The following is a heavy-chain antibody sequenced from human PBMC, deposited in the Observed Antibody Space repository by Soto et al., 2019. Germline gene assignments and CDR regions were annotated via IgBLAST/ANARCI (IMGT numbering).Heavy chain of an antibody. D-gene: IGHD2-21*02. V-gene: IGHV4-4*02. CDR2: IYHSGSA. J-gene: IGHJ3*01. CDR3: ARVPGVVVSADDAFDL. Sequence: QVQLQESGPGLVKPSGTLSLTCAVSGDSVSSSNWWSWVRQSPGEGLEWMGEIYHSGSAHYNPSPERRATTSLDNSKNQFSLRLTSVTAADTAVYYCARVPGVVVSADDAFDLWGPGTRVIVSS. CDR1: GDSVSSSNW.